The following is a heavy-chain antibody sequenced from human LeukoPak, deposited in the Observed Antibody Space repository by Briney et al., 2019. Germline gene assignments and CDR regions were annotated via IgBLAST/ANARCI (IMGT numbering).Heavy chain of an antibody. CDR1: GFTFSSYA. CDR2: ISGSGGST. D-gene: IGHD3-3*01. CDR3: AKDIAIFGVDPEYFQH. V-gene: IGHV3-23*01. Sequence: GGSLRLSCAASGFTFSSYAMSWVRQAPGKGLEWVPAISGSGGSTYYANSVKGRFTISRDNSKNTLYLQMNSLRAEDTAVYYCAKDIAIFGVDPEYFQHWGQGTLVTVSS. J-gene: IGHJ1*01.